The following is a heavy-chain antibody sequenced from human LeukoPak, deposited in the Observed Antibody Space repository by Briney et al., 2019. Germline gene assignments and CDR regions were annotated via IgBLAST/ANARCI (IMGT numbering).Heavy chain of an antibody. CDR1: GYTFTGYY. CDR3: ATVEMATMRGDY. CDR2: INPNSGGT. D-gene: IGHD5-24*01. Sequence: ASVKVSCKASGYTFTGYYMHWVRQAPGQGLEWMGWINPNSGGTNYAQKFQGRVTMTRDTSISTAYMELSSLRSEDTAVYYCATVEMATMRGDYWGQGTLVTVSS. J-gene: IGHJ4*02. V-gene: IGHV1-2*02.